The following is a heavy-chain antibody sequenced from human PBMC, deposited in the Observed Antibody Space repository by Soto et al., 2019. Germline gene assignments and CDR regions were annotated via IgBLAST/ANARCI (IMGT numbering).Heavy chain of an antibody. CDR3: ARHFPYYYDSSGYYYLDY. CDR1: GYSFTSYW. V-gene: IGHV5-10-1*01. Sequence: GESLKISCNGSGYSFTSYWISWVRQMPGKGLEWMGRIDPSDSYTNYSPSFQGHVTISADKSISTAYLQWSSLKASDTAMYYCARHFPYYYDSSGYYYLDYWGQGTLVTVSS. CDR2: IDPSDSYT. D-gene: IGHD3-22*01. J-gene: IGHJ4*02.